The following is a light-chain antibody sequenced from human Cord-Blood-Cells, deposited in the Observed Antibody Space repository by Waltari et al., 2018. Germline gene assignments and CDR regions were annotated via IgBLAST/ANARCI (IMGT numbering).Light chain of an antibody. CDR3: SSYTSSSPYV. Sequence: PGQSITISCTGTSSDVGGYNYVSWYQQHPGKAPKLMIYDVSNRPSGVSNRFSGSKSGNTASLTISGLQAEDEADYYCSSYTSSSPYVFGTGTKVTVL. J-gene: IGLJ1*01. CDR1: SSDVGGYNY. CDR2: DVS. V-gene: IGLV2-14*04.